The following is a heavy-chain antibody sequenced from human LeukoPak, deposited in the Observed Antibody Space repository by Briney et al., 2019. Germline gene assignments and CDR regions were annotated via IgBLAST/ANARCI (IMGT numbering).Heavy chain of an antibody. J-gene: IGHJ4*02. CDR2: IWYDGNNK. D-gene: IGHD6-19*01. Sequence: GGSLRLSCAASGFTFSSYGMHWVRQAPGKGLEWVAVIWYDGNNKYYADSVKGRLTISRDNYKNTLYLQMDSLRAEDTAVYYCAVAGYSSGWSRTPHVYFDYWGQGTLVTVSS. V-gene: IGHV3-33*01. CDR3: AVAGYSSGWSRTPHVYFDY. CDR1: GFTFSSYG.